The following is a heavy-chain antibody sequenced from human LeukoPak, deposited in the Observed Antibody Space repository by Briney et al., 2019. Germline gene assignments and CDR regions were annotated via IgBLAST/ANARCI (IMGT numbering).Heavy chain of an antibody. J-gene: IGHJ6*03. V-gene: IGHV3-48*01. CDR2: ISSSSSTK. CDR1: GFTFSSYS. Sequence: GGSLRLSCAASGFTFSSYSMNWVRQAPGKGLEWVSYISSSSSTKYYAALVKGRFAISRDNAKNSLYLQMNSLRAEDTAVYYCARLVETYYYDSSGYKQNVYYYYYMDVWGKGTTGTISS. D-gene: IGHD3-22*01. CDR3: ARLVETYYYDSSGYKQNVYYYYYMDV.